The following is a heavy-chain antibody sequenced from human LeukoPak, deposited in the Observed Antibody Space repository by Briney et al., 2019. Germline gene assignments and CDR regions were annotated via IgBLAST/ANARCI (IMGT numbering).Heavy chain of an antibody. Sequence: SVKVSCKASGGTFSSYAISWVRQAPGQGLEWMGGVIPIFGTANYAQKFQGRVTITADESTSTAYMELSSLRSEDTAVYYCARVRDQLLLFGSFDYWGQGTLVTVSS. CDR2: VIPIFGTA. CDR3: ARVRDQLLLFGSFDY. D-gene: IGHD2-2*01. J-gene: IGHJ4*02. CDR1: GGTFSSYA. V-gene: IGHV1-69*01.